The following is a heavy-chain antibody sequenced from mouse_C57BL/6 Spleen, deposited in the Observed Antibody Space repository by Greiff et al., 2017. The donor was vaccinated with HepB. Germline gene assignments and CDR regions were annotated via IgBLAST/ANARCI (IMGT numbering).Heavy chain of an antibody. V-gene: IGHV1-61*01. CDR3: ARRYDYDPSFAY. CDR1: GYTFTSYW. D-gene: IGHD2-4*01. J-gene: IGHJ3*01. Sequence: QVQLQQPGAELVRPGSSVKLSCKASGYTFTSYWMDWVKQRPGQGLEWIGNIYPSDSETHYNQKFKDKATLTVDKSSSTAYMQLSSLTSEDSAVYYCARRYDYDPSFAYWGQGTLVTVSA. CDR2: IYPSDSET.